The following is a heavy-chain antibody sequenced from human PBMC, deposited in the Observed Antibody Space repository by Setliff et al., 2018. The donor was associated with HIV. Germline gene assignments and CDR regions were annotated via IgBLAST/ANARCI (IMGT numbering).Heavy chain of an antibody. V-gene: IGHV3-21*01. CDR1: GFTFSSYW. CDR3: TRRYCTSTSCSSPYDY. D-gene: IGHD2-2*01. Sequence: GGSLRLSCAASGFTFSSYWMSCVRQAPGKGLEWVSSISPDSTYIYYADSVKGRFTISRDNAKNLLYLQMNSLRAEDTAVYYCTRRYCTSTSCSSPYDYWGRGTLVTVSS. J-gene: IGHJ4*02. CDR2: ISPDSTYI.